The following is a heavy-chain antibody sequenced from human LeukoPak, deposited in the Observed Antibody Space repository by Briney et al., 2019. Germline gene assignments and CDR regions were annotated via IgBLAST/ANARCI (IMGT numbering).Heavy chain of an antibody. J-gene: IGHJ3*02. D-gene: IGHD2-2*01. Sequence: PGGSLRLSCAASGFTFSSYWMSWVRQAPGKGLECVANINQDGSKVYYVDSVKGRFTISRDKAKKSLFLQMNSLRAEDTAVYCCARPIYSSRWDAFNIWGQGTMVTVSS. CDR3: ARPIYSSRWDAFNI. CDR2: INQDGSKV. V-gene: IGHV3-7*01. CDR1: GFTFSSYW.